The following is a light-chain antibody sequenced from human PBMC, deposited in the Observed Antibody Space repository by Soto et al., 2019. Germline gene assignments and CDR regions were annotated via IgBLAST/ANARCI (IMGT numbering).Light chain of an antibody. V-gene: IGLV2-23*02. CDR2: EDS. Sequence: QSALTQPASVSGSPGQSITISCTGSSSDIGSYNLVSWYQHHPGEAPKLMIYEDSRRPSGVSNRFSGSKSGNTASLTISGLQGEDEADYYCCSYAGSSTFVVFGGGTQLTVL. CDR1: SSDIGSYNL. CDR3: CSYAGSSTFVV. J-gene: IGLJ2*01.